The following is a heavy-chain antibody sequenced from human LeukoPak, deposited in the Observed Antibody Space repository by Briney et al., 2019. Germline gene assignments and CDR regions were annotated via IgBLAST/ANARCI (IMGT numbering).Heavy chain of an antibody. CDR1: GGSFSGYY. J-gene: IGHJ4*02. Sequence: SETLSLTCAVYGGSFSGYYWSWIRQPPGKGLEWIGYIYYSGSTYYNPSLKSRVTISVDTSKNQFSLKLSSVTAADTAVYYCARSSTVTTLDYWGQGTLVTVSS. CDR2: IYYSGST. CDR3: ARSSTVTTLDY. V-gene: IGHV4-34*09. D-gene: IGHD4-17*01.